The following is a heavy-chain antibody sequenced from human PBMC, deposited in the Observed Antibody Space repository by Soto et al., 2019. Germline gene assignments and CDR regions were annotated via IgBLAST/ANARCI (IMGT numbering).Heavy chain of an antibody. CDR2: IWYDGSNK. CDR1: GFTFSSYG. J-gene: IGHJ6*02. Sequence: QVQLVESGGGVVQPGRSLRLSCAASGFTFSSYGMHWVRQAPGKGLEWVAVIWYDGSNKYYADSVKGRFTISRDNSKNTLYLQMNRLRAEDTAVYYCAREGVPAAYYYYYYYGMDVWGQGTTVTVSS. D-gene: IGHD2-2*01. V-gene: IGHV3-33*01. CDR3: AREGVPAAYYYYYYYGMDV.